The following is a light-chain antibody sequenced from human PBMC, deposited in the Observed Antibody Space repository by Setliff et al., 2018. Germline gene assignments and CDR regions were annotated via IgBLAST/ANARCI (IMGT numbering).Light chain of an antibody. CDR3: CSYAGGSTFVS. CDR1: YSDVGKYNL. J-gene: IGLJ2*01. V-gene: IGLV2-23*02. CDR2: DFT. Sequence: QSALTQPASVSGSPGQSITISCTGTYSDVGKYNLVSWYQQHPGKAPKLILYDFTTRPSGVSDRFSGSKSANTASLTISGLQAEDEADYYCCSYAGGSTFVSFGGGTKVTVL.